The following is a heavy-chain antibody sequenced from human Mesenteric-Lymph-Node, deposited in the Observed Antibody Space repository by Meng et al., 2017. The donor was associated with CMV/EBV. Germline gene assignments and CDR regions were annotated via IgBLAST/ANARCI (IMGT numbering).Heavy chain of an antibody. CDR2: IYYSGTT. CDR1: VGSIISGGSS. D-gene: IGHD3-10*01. Sequence: CTVSVGSIISGGSSWPWIRQHPGTGLEWIGYIYYSGTTYYNPSLKSRVTISVDTSKNQFSLELNSVTAADTAVYYCAKSGAYDFDYWGQGTLVTVSS. V-gene: IGHV4-31*03. CDR3: AKSGAYDFDY. J-gene: IGHJ4*02.